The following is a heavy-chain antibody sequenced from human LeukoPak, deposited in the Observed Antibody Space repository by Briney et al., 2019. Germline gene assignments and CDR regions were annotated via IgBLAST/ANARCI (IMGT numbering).Heavy chain of an antibody. CDR3: VMGGVDDAFDI. D-gene: IGHD3-16*01. J-gene: IGHJ3*02. Sequence: ASVKVSCKASGYTFTSYGISWVRQAPGQGLEWMGWISAYNDNTNYAQKFQGRVTITADKSTSTAYMELSSLRSEDTAVYYCVMGGVDDAFDIWGQGTMVTVSS. CDR2: ISAYNDNT. V-gene: IGHV1-18*01. CDR1: GYTFTSYG.